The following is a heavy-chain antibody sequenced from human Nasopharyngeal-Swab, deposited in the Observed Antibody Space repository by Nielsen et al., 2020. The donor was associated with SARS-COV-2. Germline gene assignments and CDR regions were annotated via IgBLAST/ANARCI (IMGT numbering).Heavy chain of an antibody. Sequence: GESLKISYAASGFTFSSYEMNWVRQAPGKGLEWVSYISSSGSTIYYADSVKGRFTISRDNAKNSLYLQMNSLRAEDTAVYYCARGWGIAARSGWFDPWGQGTLVTVSS. CDR1: GFTFSSYE. CDR3: ARGWGIAARSGWFDP. D-gene: IGHD6-6*01. V-gene: IGHV3-48*03. CDR2: ISSSGSTI. J-gene: IGHJ5*02.